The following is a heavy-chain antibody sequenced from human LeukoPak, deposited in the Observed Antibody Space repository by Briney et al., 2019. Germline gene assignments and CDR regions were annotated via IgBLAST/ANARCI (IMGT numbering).Heavy chain of an antibody. Sequence: GGSLRLSCAASGFTFNSYSMHWVRQAPGKGLKWVAVISSHGSNKDYADSVKGRFTISRDNSENTLYLQMDSLTTEDTGVYYCAREQGQQWRRFDSWGQGSPVTVSS. J-gene: IGHJ4*02. CDR3: AREQGQQWRRFDS. CDR2: ISSHGSNK. V-gene: IGHV3-30*04. CDR1: GFTFNSYS. D-gene: IGHD6-19*01.